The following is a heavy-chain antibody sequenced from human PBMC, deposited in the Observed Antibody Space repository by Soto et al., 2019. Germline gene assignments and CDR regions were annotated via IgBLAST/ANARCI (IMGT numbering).Heavy chain of an antibody. J-gene: IGHJ5*02. CDR2: FNFGGST. D-gene: IGHD2-8*01. V-gene: IGHV4-39*01. CDR3: ARRYCTNGVCSYNWFDP. CDR1: GTSIRNTGDY. Sequence: PSETLSLTCSVSGTSIRNTGDYWAWIRQTPGRGLEWIGSFNFGGSTYYNPSLKSRVTISVDTSKNQFSLKLSSVTAADTAVYYCARRYCTNGVCSYNWFDPWGQGTLVTVSS.